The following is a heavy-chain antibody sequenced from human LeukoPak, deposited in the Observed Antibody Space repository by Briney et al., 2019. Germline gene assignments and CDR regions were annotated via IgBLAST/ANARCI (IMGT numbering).Heavy chain of an antibody. CDR1: GFPFIDCY. CDR2: ISSSSFI. CDR3: ARARDAHNSLEDY. J-gene: IGHJ4*02. Sequence: GGSLRLSCAASGFPFIDCYMNWIRQAPGKGLEWVSYISSSSFISYADSVKRRFTISRDNAKNSLYLQMNSLRPEDTAVYYCARARDAHNSLEDYWGQGPLVTVSS. V-gene: IGHV3-11*01. D-gene: IGHD5-24*01.